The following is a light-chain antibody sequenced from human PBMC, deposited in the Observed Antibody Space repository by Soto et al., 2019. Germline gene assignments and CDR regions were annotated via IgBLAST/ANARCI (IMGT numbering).Light chain of an antibody. Sequence: EIVLTQFPATLSLSPGERATLSCRASQGVNNYLAWYQQKPGQAPGLLIYDASNRATGIPARFSGSGSGTDFTLTISSLEPEDFAVYYCQQRISWPLTFGGGTKVEI. CDR3: QQRISWPLT. CDR2: DAS. CDR1: QGVNNY. J-gene: IGKJ4*01. V-gene: IGKV3D-11*01.